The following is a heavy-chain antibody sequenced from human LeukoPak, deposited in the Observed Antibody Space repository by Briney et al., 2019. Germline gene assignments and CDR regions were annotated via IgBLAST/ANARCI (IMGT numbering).Heavy chain of an antibody. CDR2: IKEDGSEK. Sequence: GGSLRLSCAASGFTFSSYWMSWVRQAPGKGLEWVANIKEDGSEKYYVDSVKGRFTISRGNAKNSLYLQMNSLRAEDTAVYYCARDVRSGWYRDYFDYWGQGTLVTVSS. CDR1: GFTFSSYW. D-gene: IGHD6-19*01. V-gene: IGHV3-7*01. J-gene: IGHJ4*02. CDR3: ARDVRSGWYRDYFDY.